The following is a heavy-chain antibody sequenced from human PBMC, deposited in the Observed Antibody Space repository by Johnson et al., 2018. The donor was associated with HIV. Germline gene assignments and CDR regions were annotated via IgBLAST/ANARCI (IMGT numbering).Heavy chain of an antibody. Sequence: VQLVESGGGLVQPGGSLRLSCGASGFSVSDSYMNWVRQAPGQGLEWVSVLYSGGTTYYADSVKGRFTISRDNSKNTLYLQMNSLRAEDTAVYYCARESANSGRYSGAFDVWGQGTMVIVSS. CDR2: LYSGGTT. D-gene: IGHD1-26*01. CDR1: GFSVSDSY. J-gene: IGHJ3*01. V-gene: IGHV3-66*01. CDR3: ARESANSGRYSGAFDV.